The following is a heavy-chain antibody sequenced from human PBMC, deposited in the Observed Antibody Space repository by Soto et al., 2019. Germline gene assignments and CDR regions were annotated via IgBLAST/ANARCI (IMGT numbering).Heavy chain of an antibody. CDR2: IYYSGST. V-gene: IGHV4-59*01. D-gene: IGHD6-19*01. J-gene: IGHJ6*02. Sequence: SETLSLTCTVSGGSISSYYWSWIRQPPGKGLEWIGYIYYSGSTNYNPSLKSRVTISVDTSKNQFSLKLSSVTAADTAVYYCARGMAYSSGWYHNPYYYYGMDVRGQGTTVTVSS. CDR1: GGSISSYY. CDR3: ARGMAYSSGWYHNPYYYYGMDV.